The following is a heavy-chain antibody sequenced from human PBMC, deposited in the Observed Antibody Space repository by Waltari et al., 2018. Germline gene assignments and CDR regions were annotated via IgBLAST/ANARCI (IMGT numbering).Heavy chain of an antibody. CDR1: GYTLTELS. D-gene: IGHD2-2*01. Sequence: QVQLVQSGAEVKKPGASVKVSCKVSGYTLTELSMHWVRQAPGKGLEWMGGFDPEDGETIYAQKVQGRVTMTEDTSTDTAYMELSSLRSEDTAVYYCATEAQIAVPAAAHGWFDPWGQGTLVTVSS. CDR3: ATEAQIAVPAAAHGWFDP. J-gene: IGHJ5*02. CDR2: FDPEDGET. V-gene: IGHV1-24*01.